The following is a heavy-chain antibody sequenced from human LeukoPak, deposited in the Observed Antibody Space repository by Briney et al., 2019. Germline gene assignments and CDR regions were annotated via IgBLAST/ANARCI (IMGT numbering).Heavy chain of an antibody. Sequence: KPGGSLRLSCAASGFTFSTYEMSWIRQFPGKGLEWIGYIYYSGSTYYNPSLKSRFTISVDTSQNQFSLKVSSVTAADTAVYYCAREATRAGGHFDNWGQGILVTVSS. CDR1: GFTFSTYE. CDR3: AREATRAGGHFDN. V-gene: IGHV4-59*06. J-gene: IGHJ4*02. D-gene: IGHD5-24*01. CDR2: IYYSGST.